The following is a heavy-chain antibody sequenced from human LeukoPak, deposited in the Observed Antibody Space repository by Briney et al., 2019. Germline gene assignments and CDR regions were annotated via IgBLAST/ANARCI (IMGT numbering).Heavy chain of an antibody. Sequence: ASVKVSCKASGYTFTTYGITWVRQAPGQGLEWMGWTSGYNGDTNYAQKLQGRVTMTTDTSTSTAYMELRSLRSEDTAVYYCATVSSGWYLRWFDPWGQGTLVTVSS. CDR1: GYTFTTYG. D-gene: IGHD6-19*01. CDR2: TSGYNGDT. V-gene: IGHV1-18*01. CDR3: ATVSSGWYLRWFDP. J-gene: IGHJ5*02.